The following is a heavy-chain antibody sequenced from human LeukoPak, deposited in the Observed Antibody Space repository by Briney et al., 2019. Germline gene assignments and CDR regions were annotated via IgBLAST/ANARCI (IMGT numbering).Heavy chain of an antibody. CDR3: ARDPFGVVNI. V-gene: IGHV3-74*03. J-gene: IGHJ4*02. CDR1: GFTFSSYW. D-gene: IGHD3-3*01. Sequence: QSGGSLRLSCAASGFTFSSYWMHWVRQAPGKGLVWVSRINGDGSSTTYADSVKGRFTISRDNAKNTLYLQMNSLRAEDTAVYYCARDPFGVVNIWGQGTLVTVSS. CDR2: INGDGSST.